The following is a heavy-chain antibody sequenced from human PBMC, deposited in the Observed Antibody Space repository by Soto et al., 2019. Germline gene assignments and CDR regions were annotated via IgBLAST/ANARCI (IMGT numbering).Heavy chain of an antibody. CDR1: GFTFSDYY. D-gene: IGHD2-2*01. CDR2: ISSSSSYT. J-gene: IGHJ5*02. Sequence: LRLSCAASGFTFSDYYMSWIRQAPGKWLEWVSYISSSSSYTNYADSVKGRFTISRDNAKNSLYLQMNSLRAEDTAVYYCARVPIVVVPAAFTNRFDPWGQGTLVTVSS. CDR3: ARVPIVVVPAAFTNRFDP. V-gene: IGHV3-11*06.